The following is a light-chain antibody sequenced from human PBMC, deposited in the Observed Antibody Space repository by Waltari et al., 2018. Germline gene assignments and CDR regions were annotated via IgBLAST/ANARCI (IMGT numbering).Light chain of an antibody. Sequence: QSVLTQPPSASGTPGRRVTISCSGSRTNIGSNYVYWYQQLSGMAPKLLIFPNNQRPSVVPDRFSGSKSGTSASLAISGLRSEDEGDYYCASWDDSLSVLLFGGGTKLTVL. CDR1: RTNIGSNY. CDR2: PNN. V-gene: IGLV1-47*01. CDR3: ASWDDSLSVLL. J-gene: IGLJ3*02.